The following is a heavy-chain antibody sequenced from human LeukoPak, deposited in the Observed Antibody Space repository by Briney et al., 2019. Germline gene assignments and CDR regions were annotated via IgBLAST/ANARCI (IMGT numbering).Heavy chain of an antibody. CDR3: ARVAGWGRSYWYFDL. D-gene: IGHD7-27*01. Sequence: ASVKVSCKASSCTFTSYGISWVLQAPGQGLEWMGWISAYNGDTNYAQKLQGRVTMTTDTSTSTAYMELRSLRSDDTSVYYCARVAGWGRSYWYFDLWGRGTLVTVSS. V-gene: IGHV1-18*01. CDR1: SCTFTSYG. CDR2: ISAYNGDT. J-gene: IGHJ2*01.